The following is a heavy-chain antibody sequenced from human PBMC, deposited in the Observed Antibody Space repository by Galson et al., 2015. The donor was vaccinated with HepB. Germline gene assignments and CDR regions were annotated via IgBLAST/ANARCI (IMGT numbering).Heavy chain of an antibody. J-gene: IGHJ4*02. V-gene: IGHV1-2*06. Sequence: SGKVSCKASGYTLIGYHMHWVRHAPGHGLEWMGRINPNSGGTNYAQKFQGRVTMTRDTSISTPYMELSRLRSDDTAMYYCARDNFGDYDSSGYPDSWGQGTLVTVSS. D-gene: IGHD3-22*01. CDR1: GYTLIGYH. CDR3: ARDNFGDYDSSGYPDS. CDR2: INPNSGGT.